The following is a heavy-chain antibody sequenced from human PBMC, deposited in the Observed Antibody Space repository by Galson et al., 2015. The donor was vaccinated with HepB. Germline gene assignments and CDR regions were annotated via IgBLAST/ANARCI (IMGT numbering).Heavy chain of an antibody. J-gene: IGHJ5*02. Sequence: SETLSLTCTVYGGSFSGYYWSWIRQPPGKGLEWIGEINHSGSTNYSPSLKSRVTISVDTSKNQFSLKLSSVTAADTAVYYCARVRYDQWFDPWGQGTLVTVSS. CDR2: INHSGST. CDR3: ARVRYDQWFDP. CDR1: GGSFSGYY. V-gene: IGHV4-34*01. D-gene: IGHD1-1*01.